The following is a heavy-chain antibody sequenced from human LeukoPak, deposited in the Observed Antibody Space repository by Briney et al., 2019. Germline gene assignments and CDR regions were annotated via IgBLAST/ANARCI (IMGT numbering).Heavy chain of an antibody. D-gene: IGHD1-26*01. J-gene: IGHJ4*02. Sequence: SGPALVKPTQTLTLTCTFSGFSLSTSGMCVSWIRQPPGKALEWLALIDWDDDKYYSTSLKTRLTISKDTSKNQVVLTMTNMDPVDTATYYCARVPIVGATDRYYFDYWGQGTLVTVSS. CDR3: ARVPIVGATDRYYFDY. CDR1: GFSLSTSGMC. V-gene: IGHV2-70*01. CDR2: IDWDDDK.